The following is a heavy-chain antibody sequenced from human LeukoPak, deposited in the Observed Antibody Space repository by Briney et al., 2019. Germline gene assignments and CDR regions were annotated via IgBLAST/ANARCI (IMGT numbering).Heavy chain of an antibody. D-gene: IGHD5-12*01. CDR2: ISSSGSV. J-gene: IGHJ4*02. CDR1: RGSISGSIRSYY. CDR3: ARIPLGYSGAYYFDY. Sequence: KPSETLSLTCTVSRGSISGSIRSYYWSWLRQPPRKGLEWIGYISSSGSVNDNPSLRSRVTISVDTSKNQFFLNLSSVSAADTAVYYCARIPLGYSGAYYFDYWGQGTLVTVSP. V-gene: IGHV4-4*09.